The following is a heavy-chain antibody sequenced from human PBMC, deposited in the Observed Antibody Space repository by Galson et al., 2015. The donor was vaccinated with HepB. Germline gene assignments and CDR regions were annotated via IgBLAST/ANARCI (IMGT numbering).Heavy chain of an antibody. D-gene: IGHD2-2*01. CDR1: GFTFSSYS. Sequence: SLRLSCAASGFTFSSYSMNRVRQAPGKGLEWVSSISSSSSYIYYADSVKGRFTISRDNAKNSLYLQMNSLRAEDTAVYYCASFMEADYQLLFQGGYYYYGMDVRGQGTTVTVSS. J-gene: IGHJ6*02. CDR2: ISSSSSYI. V-gene: IGHV3-21*01. CDR3: ASFMEADYQLLFQGGYYYYGMDV.